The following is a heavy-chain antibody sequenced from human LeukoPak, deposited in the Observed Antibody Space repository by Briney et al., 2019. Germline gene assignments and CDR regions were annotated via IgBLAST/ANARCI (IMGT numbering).Heavy chain of an antibody. Sequence: GGSLRLSCAASGFTFNTYTMNWVRQAPGKGLEWVSYISGSSGIIDYADSVRGRFTISRDNAKNSLYLQMNSLRGDDTAVYYCAKDVGKWESLHFFDYWGQGTLVTVSS. J-gene: IGHJ4*02. D-gene: IGHD1-26*01. CDR3: AKDVGKWESLHFFDY. CDR1: GFTFNTYT. CDR2: ISGSSGII. V-gene: IGHV3-48*01.